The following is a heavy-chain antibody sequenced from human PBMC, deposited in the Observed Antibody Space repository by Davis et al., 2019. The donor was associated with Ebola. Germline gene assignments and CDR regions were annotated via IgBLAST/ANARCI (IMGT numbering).Heavy chain of an antibody. CDR2: ISSSGSTI. Sequence: GESLKISCAASGFTFSDYYMSWIRQAPGKGLEWVSYISSSGSTIYYADSVKGRFTISRDNAKNSLYLQMNSLRAEDTAVYYCAKGDSSGWYDFDYWGQGTLVTVSS. J-gene: IGHJ4*02. CDR1: GFTFSDYY. D-gene: IGHD6-19*01. V-gene: IGHV3-11*04. CDR3: AKGDSSGWYDFDY.